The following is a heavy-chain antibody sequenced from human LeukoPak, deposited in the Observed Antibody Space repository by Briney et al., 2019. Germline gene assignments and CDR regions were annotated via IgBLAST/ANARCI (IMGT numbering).Heavy chain of an antibody. D-gene: IGHD6-6*01. Sequence: QTGGSLRLSCAASGFTVSSNFMSSVRDAPGKRLEWVSVIQTGGSTNYAGSVKDRFTISRDNSKITLYLQMNSLRAEDTAVYYCARGYSGSSQPFEYWGQGTPVTVSS. J-gene: IGHJ4*02. CDR3: ARGYSGSSQPFEY. CDR1: GFTVSSNF. CDR2: IQTGGST. V-gene: IGHV3-66*01.